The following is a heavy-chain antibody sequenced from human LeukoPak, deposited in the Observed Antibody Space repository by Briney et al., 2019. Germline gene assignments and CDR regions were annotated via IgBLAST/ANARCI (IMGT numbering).Heavy chain of an antibody. V-gene: IGHV4-59*01. Sequence: SETLSLTCTVSGGSISSYYWSWIRQPPGKGLEWIGYIYYSGSTNYNPSLKSRVTIPVDTSKNQFSLKLSSVTAADTAVYYCARELGDSTSDAFDIWGQGTMVTVSS. J-gene: IGHJ3*02. CDR1: GGSISSYY. CDR2: IYYSGST. D-gene: IGHD2-2*01. CDR3: ARELGDSTSDAFDI.